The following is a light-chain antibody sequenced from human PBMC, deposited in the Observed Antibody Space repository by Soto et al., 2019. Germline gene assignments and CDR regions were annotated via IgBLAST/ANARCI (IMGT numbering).Light chain of an antibody. V-gene: IGKV3-15*01. Sequence: EIVMTQSPATLSVSPGERATLSCRASQGVSSSLAWYQQKPGQAPRLLIYGASTRATGLPARFSGSGSGTEFTLTISSLQSEDFAVYYCQQYNNWPRTFGQGTKLEIK. J-gene: IGKJ2*01. CDR3: QQYNNWPRT. CDR2: GAS. CDR1: QGVSSS.